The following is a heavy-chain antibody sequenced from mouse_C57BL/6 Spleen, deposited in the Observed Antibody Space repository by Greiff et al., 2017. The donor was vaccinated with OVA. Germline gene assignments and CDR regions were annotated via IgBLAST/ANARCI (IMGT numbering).Heavy chain of an antibody. CDR3: AKGAQLRLRFYAMDY. J-gene: IGHJ4*01. Sequence: QVQLQQSGPELVKPGASVKISCKASGYSFTSYYIHWVKQRPGQGLEWIGWIYPGSGNTKYNEKFKGKATLTADTSSSTAYMQLSSLTSEDSAVYYCAKGAQLRLRFYAMDYWGQGTSVTVSS. CDR2: IYPGSGNT. V-gene: IGHV1-66*01. D-gene: IGHD3-1*01. CDR1: GYSFTSYY.